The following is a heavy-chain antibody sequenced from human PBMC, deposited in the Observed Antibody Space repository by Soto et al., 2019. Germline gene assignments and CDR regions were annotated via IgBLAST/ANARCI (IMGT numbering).Heavy chain of an antibody. V-gene: IGHV3-33*01. J-gene: IGHJ6*02. CDR1: GFTFSSYG. Sequence: GGSLRLSCAASGFTFSSYGMHWVRQAPGKGLEWVAVIWYDGSNKYYADSVKGRFTISRDNSKNTLYLQMNSLRAEDTAVYYCARGGGEQHPDATGDYYYYYGMDVCGQGTTVTGSS. D-gene: IGHD6-13*01. CDR2: IWYDGSNK. CDR3: ARGGGEQHPDATGDYYYYYGMDV.